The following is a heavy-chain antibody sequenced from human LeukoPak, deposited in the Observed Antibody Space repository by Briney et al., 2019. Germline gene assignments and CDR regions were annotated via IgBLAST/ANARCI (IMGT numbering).Heavy chain of an antibody. CDR1: GGSFSGYY. CDR3: ARAALNWFDP. V-gene: IGHV4-34*01. Sequence: KASETLSLTCAVYGGSFSGYYWSWIRQPPGKGLEWIGEINHSGSTNYNPSLKSRVTISVDTSKNQFSLKLSSVTAADTAVYYCARAALNWFDPWGQGTLVTVSS. D-gene: IGHD6-25*01. CDR2: INHSGST. J-gene: IGHJ5*02.